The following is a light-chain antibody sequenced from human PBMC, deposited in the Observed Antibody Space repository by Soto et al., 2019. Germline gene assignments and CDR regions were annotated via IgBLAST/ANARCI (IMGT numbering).Light chain of an antibody. CDR2: AAS. J-gene: IGKJ3*01. CDR3: QQSCSTPFT. CDR1: QSISSY. Sequence: DIQMTQSPSSLSASVGDRVAITCRASQSISSYLNWYQQKPGKAPELLIYAASSLQSGVPSRFSGSGSGTDFTLTISSLQPEDFATYYCQQSCSTPFTFGPGTKVDIK. V-gene: IGKV1-39*01.